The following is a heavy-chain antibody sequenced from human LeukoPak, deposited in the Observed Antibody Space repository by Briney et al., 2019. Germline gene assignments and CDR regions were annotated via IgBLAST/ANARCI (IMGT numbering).Heavy chain of an antibody. CDR1: GFTFSSYG. CDR2: ISYDGSNK. D-gene: IGHD3-16*02. V-gene: IGHV3-30*03. J-gene: IGHJ4*02. CDR3: ARGPPGGLRLGELSN. Sequence: GGSLRLSCAASGFTFSSYGMHWVRQAPGKGLEWVAVISYDGSNKYYADSAKGRFTISRDNSKNTLYLQMNSLRAEDTAVYYCARGPPGGLRLGELSNWGQGTLVTVSS.